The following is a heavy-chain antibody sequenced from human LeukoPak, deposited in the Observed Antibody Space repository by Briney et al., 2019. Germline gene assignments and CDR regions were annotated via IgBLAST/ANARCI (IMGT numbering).Heavy chain of an antibody. Sequence: GGSLRLSCAASGFTFSDYYMSWIRQAPGKGLEWDSYISSSGSTIYYADSVKGRFTISRDNAKNSLYLQMNSLRAEDTAVYYCARGYTYYYDSSGYSYWGQGTLVTVSS. CDR3: ARGYTYYYDSSGYSY. V-gene: IGHV3-11*01. CDR2: ISSSGSTI. J-gene: IGHJ4*02. D-gene: IGHD3-22*01. CDR1: GFTFSDYY.